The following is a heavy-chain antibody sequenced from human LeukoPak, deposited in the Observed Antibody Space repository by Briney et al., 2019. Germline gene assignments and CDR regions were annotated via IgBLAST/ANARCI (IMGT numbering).Heavy chain of an antibody. J-gene: IGHJ6*04. CDR1: GYSFSTYW. V-gene: IGHV5-51*01. CDR3: TIPTYYYGSGSYYTDHYYGMDV. Sequence: GESLKISCKGSGYSFSTYWIGWVRQMPGKGLEWMGIISPSDSDTRYSPSFQGQVTISADKSISTAYLQWSSLKASDTAMYYCTIPTYYYGSGSYYTDHYYGMDVWGKGTTVTVSS. D-gene: IGHD3-10*01. CDR2: ISPSDSDT.